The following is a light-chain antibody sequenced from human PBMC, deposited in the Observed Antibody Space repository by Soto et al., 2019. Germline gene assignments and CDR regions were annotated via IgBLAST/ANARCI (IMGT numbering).Light chain of an antibody. V-gene: IGKV1-12*01. J-gene: IGKJ1*01. CDR3: QHMRT. CDR1: QGINNW. CDR2: AVS. Sequence: DIQMTQSPSSVSASVGDRVTITCRASQGINNWLAWYQQKPGKAPELLIYAVSYLQSGVPSRFSGSGSGTDFTLTISSLQPEDFGSYYCQHMRTFGQGTKVDIK.